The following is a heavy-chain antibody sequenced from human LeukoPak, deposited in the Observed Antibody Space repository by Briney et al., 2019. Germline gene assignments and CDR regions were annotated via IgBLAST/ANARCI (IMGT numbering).Heavy chain of an antibody. Sequence: GGSLRLCCAASGFTFSSYSMNWVRQAPGKGLEWVSSISSSSSYIYYADSVKGRFTISRDNAKNSLYLQMNSLRAEDTAVYYCARVDTAMVYFDYWGQGTLVTVSS. V-gene: IGHV3-21*01. CDR2: ISSSSSYI. D-gene: IGHD5-18*01. CDR3: ARVDTAMVYFDY. CDR1: GFTFSSYS. J-gene: IGHJ4*02.